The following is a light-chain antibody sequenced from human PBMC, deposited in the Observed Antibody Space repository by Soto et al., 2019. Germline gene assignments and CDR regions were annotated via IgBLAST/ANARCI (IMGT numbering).Light chain of an antibody. J-gene: IGKJ1*01. CDR1: QSVSSS. CDR3: QQYNNWWT. Sequence: EIVMTQSPATLSVSPGERATLSCRASQSVSSSLAWYQQKPGQAPRLLIYGASTRATGIPARFSGSGSETEFTITISSLQSEDFAVYYGQQYNNWWTFGQGTKVEIK. CDR2: GAS. V-gene: IGKV3-15*01.